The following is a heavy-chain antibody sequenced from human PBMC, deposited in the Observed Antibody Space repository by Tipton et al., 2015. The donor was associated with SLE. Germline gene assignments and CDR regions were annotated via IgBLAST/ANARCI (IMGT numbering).Heavy chain of an antibody. Sequence: TLSLTCSVSGGSISTTSYYWGWIRQPPGKGLEWIANIYHDGSTYYNPSLKSRVTISVDTSKNQFSLKLSSVTAADTAVYYCARDHRAAAGAYYYYYMDVWGKGTTVTVSS. J-gene: IGHJ6*03. CDR3: ARDHRAAAGAYYYYYMDV. V-gene: IGHV4-39*07. CDR2: IYHDGST. CDR1: GGSISTTSYY. D-gene: IGHD6-13*01.